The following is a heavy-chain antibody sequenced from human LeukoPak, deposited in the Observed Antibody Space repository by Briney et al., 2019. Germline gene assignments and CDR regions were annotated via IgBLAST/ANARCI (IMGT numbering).Heavy chain of an antibody. CDR1: GDSVSSNSAA. D-gene: IGHD6-19*01. CDR2: TYYRSKWYN. CDR3: ARAPLTPRPLGYSSGWDLFAFDI. Sequence: SQTLSLTCAISGDSVSSNSAAWNWIRQSPSRGLEWLGGTYYRSKWYNDYAVSVKSRITINPDTSKNQFSLQLNSVTPEDTAVYYCARAPLTPRPLGYSSGWDLFAFDIWGQGTMVTVSS. V-gene: IGHV6-1*01. J-gene: IGHJ3*02.